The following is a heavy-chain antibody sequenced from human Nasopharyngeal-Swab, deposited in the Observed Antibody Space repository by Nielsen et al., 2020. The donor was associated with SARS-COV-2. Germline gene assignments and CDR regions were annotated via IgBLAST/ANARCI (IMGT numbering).Heavy chain of an antibody. CDR1: GFTSRDYS. Sequence: GGSLRLSCAASGFTSRDYSMNWVRQAPGKGLEWVSSIGRYGTDIFNADSVKGRFSVFRDAANKSIYLQMRSLRAEDTAVYYCARGTVFGVANGMDVWGQGTTVTVSS. J-gene: IGHJ6*02. CDR2: IGRYGTDI. V-gene: IGHV3-21*01. CDR3: ARGTVFGVANGMDV. D-gene: IGHD3-3*01.